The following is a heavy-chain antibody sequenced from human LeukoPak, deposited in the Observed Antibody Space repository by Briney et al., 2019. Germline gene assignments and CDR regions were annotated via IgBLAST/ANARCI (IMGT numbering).Heavy chain of an antibody. CDR1: GFTFSSYW. J-gene: IGHJ4*02. D-gene: IGHD5/OR15-5a*01. CDR2: IKQDGSEK. Sequence: GGSLRLSCAASGFTFSSYWMSWVRQAPGKGLEWVANIKQDGSEKYYVDSVKGRFTISRDNAKNSLYLQMNSLRAEDTAVYYCARDGFLVSTSEADYWGQGTLVTVSS. CDR3: ARDGFLVSTSEADY. V-gene: IGHV3-7*01.